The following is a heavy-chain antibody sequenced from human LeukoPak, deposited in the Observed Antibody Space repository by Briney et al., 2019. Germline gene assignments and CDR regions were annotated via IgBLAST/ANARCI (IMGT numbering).Heavy chain of an antibody. V-gene: IGHV4-31*03. CDR1: GCSISSGGYY. CDR2: IYYSGST. CDR3: ARDSGSGNFDY. D-gene: IGHD3-10*01. Sequence: PSETLSLTCTVSGCSISSGGYYWSWIRQHPGKGLEWIGYIYYSGSTYYNPSLKSRVTISVDTSKNQFSLKLSSVTAADTAVYYCARDSGSGNFDYWGQGTLVTVSS. J-gene: IGHJ4*02.